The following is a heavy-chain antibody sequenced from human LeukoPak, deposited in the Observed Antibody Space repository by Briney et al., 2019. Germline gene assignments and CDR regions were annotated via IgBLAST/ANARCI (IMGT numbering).Heavy chain of an antibody. J-gene: IGHJ4*02. CDR2: ICGSGGTT. CDR3: AKDQGGIFGVVIMLTPDYYFDY. CDR1: GFTFISYA. D-gene: IGHD3-3*01. Sequence: PGGSLRPSCAASGFTFISYAMSWGPHTPGEGRECVSIICGSGGTTYYADSVKGRFTISRDNSKNTLYLQMNSLRAEDTAVYYCAKDQGGIFGVVIMLTPDYYFDYWGQGTLVTVSS. V-gene: IGHV3-23*01.